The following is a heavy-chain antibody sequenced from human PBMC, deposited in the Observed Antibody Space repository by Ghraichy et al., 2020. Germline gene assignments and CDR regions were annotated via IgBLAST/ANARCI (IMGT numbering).Heavy chain of an antibody. CDR1: GFTFSSYG. V-gene: IGHV3-30*02. D-gene: IGHD3-22*01. J-gene: IGHJ6*02. Sequence: GESLNISCAASGFTFSSYGMHWVRQAPGKGLEWVAFIRYDGSNKYYADSVKGRFTISRDNSKNTLYMQMNSLRAVDTAVYYCATPPQYYYDSSGRHLGMDVWGQGTTVTVSS. CDR2: IRYDGSNK. CDR3: ATPPQYYYDSSGRHLGMDV.